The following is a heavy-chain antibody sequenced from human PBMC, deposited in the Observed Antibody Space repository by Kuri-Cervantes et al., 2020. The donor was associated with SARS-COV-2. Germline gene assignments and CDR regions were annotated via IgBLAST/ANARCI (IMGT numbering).Heavy chain of an antibody. CDR2: IYYSGST. CDR3: ARLTMIVANYYFDY. D-gene: IGHD3-22*01. CDR1: GGSISSHY. V-gene: IGHV4-59*08. J-gene: IGHJ4*02. Sequence: SETLSLTCTVSGGSISSHYWSWIRQPPGKGLEWIGYIYYSGSTNYNPSLKSRVTISIDTSKNQFSLKLSSVTAADTAVYYCARLTMIVANYYFDYWGQGTLVTVSS.